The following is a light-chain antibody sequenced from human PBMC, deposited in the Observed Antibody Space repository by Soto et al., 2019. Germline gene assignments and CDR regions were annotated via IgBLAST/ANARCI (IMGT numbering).Light chain of an antibody. CDR3: QQRSNWPPLT. Sequence: EVLMTQSPATLPVSLGGRVALSCRASQSIGSNLAWYQQKPGQPPKLLIYEASNRDNGVPTRFSGSGSGAEFTLTITSLQSEDFAFYYCQQRSNWPPLTFGGGTKVDIK. V-gene: IGKV3D-15*01. CDR2: EAS. CDR1: QSIGSN. J-gene: IGKJ4*01.